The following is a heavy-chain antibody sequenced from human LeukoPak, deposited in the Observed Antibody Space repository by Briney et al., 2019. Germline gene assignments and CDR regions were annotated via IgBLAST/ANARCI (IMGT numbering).Heavy chain of an antibody. CDR3: ARDRGDGYDYFWDY. Sequence: SEPLSLTCTVSGGSISSYYWSWIRQPAGKGLEWIGRIYTSGSTNYNPSLKSRVTMSVDTSKNQFSLKLSSVTAADTAVYYCARDRGDGYDYFWDYWGQGTLVTVSS. V-gene: IGHV4-4*07. D-gene: IGHD5-12*01. CDR2: IYTSGST. J-gene: IGHJ4*02. CDR1: GGSISSYY.